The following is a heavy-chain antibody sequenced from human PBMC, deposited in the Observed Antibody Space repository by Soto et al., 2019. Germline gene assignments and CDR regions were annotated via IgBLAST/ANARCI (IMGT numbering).Heavy chain of an antibody. CDR3: AREGYYSGSGTYSPPRYYGMDV. D-gene: IGHD3-10*01. CDR2: ISDYNGNT. V-gene: IGHV1-18*01. CDR1: GYTFSSYG. Sequence: QVKLVQSGAEVKRAGASVKVSCKASGYTFSSYGLSWVRQAPGQGLEWMGWISDYNGNTHYAQKFQGRVIMTTDTSPRTAYMGLRSRRSDDTAVYFCAREGYYSGSGTYSPPRYYGMDVWGQGTTVTVSS. J-gene: IGHJ6*02.